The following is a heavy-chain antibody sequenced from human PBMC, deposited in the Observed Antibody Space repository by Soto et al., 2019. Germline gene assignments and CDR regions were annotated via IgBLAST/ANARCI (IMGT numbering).Heavy chain of an antibody. CDR3: ARDGGSSSTDY. J-gene: IGHJ4*02. CDR2: INAGNGNT. D-gene: IGHD6-6*01. V-gene: IGHV1-3*01. CDR1: GYTFTSYA. Sequence: ASVKVSCKASGYTFTSYAMHWVRQAPGQRLEWMGWINAGNGNTKYSQKSQGRVTITRDTSASTAYMELSSLRSGDTAVYYCARDGGSSSTDYWGQGTLVTVSS.